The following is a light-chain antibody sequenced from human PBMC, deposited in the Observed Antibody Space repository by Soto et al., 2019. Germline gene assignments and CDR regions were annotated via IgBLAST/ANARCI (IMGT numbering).Light chain of an antibody. CDR1: QSISIY. J-gene: IGKJ5*01. CDR2: DAS. CDR3: QQRADWPIT. Sequence: EIVLTQSPATLSLSPGERATLSCWASQSISIYLAWYQQRPGQAPRLLIYDASKRATGIPARFSGSGSGTDFTLTISILEPDDFAGYYCQQRADWPITFGQGKRLEIK. V-gene: IGKV3-11*01.